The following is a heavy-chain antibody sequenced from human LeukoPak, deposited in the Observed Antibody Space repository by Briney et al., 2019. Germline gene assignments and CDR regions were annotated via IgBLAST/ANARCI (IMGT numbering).Heavy chain of an antibody. V-gene: IGHV3-74*01. J-gene: IGHJ6*02. D-gene: IGHD3-22*01. CDR2: INSGGTVT. Sequence: PGGSLRLSCAASGFTFSDFWMHWVRQAPGKGLVWVSRINSGGTVTNYADSVKGRLTISRDNAKNTLYLQMNSLRAEDTAVYYCARDDYYDSSGYYWAPRYYYYYGMDVWGQGTTVTVSS. CDR3: ARDDYYDSSGYYWAPRYYYYYGMDV. CDR1: GFTFSDFW.